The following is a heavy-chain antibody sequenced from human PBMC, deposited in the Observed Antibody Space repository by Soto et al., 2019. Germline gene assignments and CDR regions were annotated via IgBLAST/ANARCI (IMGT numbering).Heavy chain of an antibody. V-gene: IGHV4-30-2*01. CDR2: IYHSGST. Sequence: SETLSLTCAVSGGSISSGGYSWSWIRQPPGKGLEWIGYIYHSGSTYYNPSLKSRVTISVDRSKNQFSLKLSSVTAADTAVYYCAGDADVPKGRRGYYGSGSYYYYYYGMDVWGQGTTVTV. J-gene: IGHJ6*02. CDR3: AGDADVPKGRRGYYGSGSYYYYYYGMDV. CDR1: GGSISSGGYS. D-gene: IGHD3-10*01.